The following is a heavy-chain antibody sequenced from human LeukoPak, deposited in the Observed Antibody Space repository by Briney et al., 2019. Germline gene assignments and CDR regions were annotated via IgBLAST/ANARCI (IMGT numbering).Heavy chain of an antibody. Sequence: PGGSLRHSCAASGFTFSNYAMSWVRQAPGKGLDWFSAITGSGGNTYYADSVKGRFTISRDNSKNTLYLQMNSLRAEDTAVYYCAKWGDYDVLTGYYVSDYWGQGALVTVSS. J-gene: IGHJ4*02. CDR3: AKWGDYDVLTGYYVSDY. D-gene: IGHD3-9*01. CDR1: GFTFSNYA. CDR2: ITGSGGNT. V-gene: IGHV3-23*01.